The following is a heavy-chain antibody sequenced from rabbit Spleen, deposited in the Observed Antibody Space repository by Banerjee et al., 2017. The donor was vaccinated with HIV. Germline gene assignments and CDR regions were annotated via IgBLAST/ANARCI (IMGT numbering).Heavy chain of an antibody. J-gene: IGHJ6*01. Sequence: QSLEESGGDLVKPGASLTLTCNASGIDFSSYYYMCWVRQAPGKGLEWIACIYSGVSGYTYYASWAKGRFTISKTSSTTVTLQMTSLTAADTATYFCARDTGSSFSSYGMDLWGPGTLVTVS. CDR3: ARDTGSSFSSYGMDL. CDR1: GIDFSSYYY. CDR2: IYSGVSGYT. D-gene: IGHD8-1*01. V-gene: IGHV1S40*01.